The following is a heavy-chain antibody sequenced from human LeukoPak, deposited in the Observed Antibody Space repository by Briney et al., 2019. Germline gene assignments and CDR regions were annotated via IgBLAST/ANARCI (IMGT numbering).Heavy chain of an antibody. CDR3: VRQALWFGAHPGVDY. CDR2: IYYSGST. V-gene: IGHV4-59*01. J-gene: IGHJ4*02. Sequence: SETLSLTCTVSGGSISSYYWSWIRQPPGKGLEWIGYIYYSGSTNYNPSLTSRVTISVDTSKNQFSLKVTSVTAADTAVYYCVRQALWFGAHPGVDYWGQGTLVTVSS. CDR1: GGSISSYY. D-gene: IGHD3-10*01.